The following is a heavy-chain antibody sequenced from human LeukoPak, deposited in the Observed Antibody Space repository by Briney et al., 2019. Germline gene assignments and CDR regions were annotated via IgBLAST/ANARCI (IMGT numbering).Heavy chain of an antibody. CDR3: ASVAAAGTADYYYYYMDV. V-gene: IGHV4-39*07. CDR2: IYYSGST. J-gene: IGHJ6*03. CDR1: GGSITSSNYH. D-gene: IGHD6-13*01. Sequence: PSETLSLTCSVSGGSITSSNYHWGWIRQPPGKGLEWIGNIYYSGSTYYNPSLKSRVTISVDTSKNQLSLKLSSVTAADTAVYYCASVAAAGTADYYYYYMDVWGKGTTVTVSS.